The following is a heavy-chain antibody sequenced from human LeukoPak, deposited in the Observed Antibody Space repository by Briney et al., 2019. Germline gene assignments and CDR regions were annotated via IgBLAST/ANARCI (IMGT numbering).Heavy chain of an antibody. J-gene: IGHJ4*02. Sequence: PGGSLRLSCAASGFTFDDYAMHWVRQAPGKGLEWVSLISGDGGSTYYADSVKGRFTISRDNSKNSLYLQMNSLRTEDTALYYCAKDQEEQWLGDFDYWGQGTLVTVSS. CDR1: GFTFDDYA. CDR3: AKDQEEQWLGDFDY. D-gene: IGHD6-19*01. V-gene: IGHV3-43*02. CDR2: ISGDGGST.